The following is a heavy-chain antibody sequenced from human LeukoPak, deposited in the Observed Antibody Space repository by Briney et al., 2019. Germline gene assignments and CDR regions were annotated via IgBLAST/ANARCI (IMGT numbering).Heavy chain of an antibody. V-gene: IGHV4-34*01. CDR3: ARGELLATVVTPGGLNSFDS. CDR1: GGSFSDSF. J-gene: IGHJ5*01. D-gene: IGHD4-23*01. Sequence: SETLSLTCAVYGGSFSDSFWSWIRQPPGKGLEWIGEINHSGSTNYNPSLKSRVTISVDTSKNQFSLKLNSVTAADTAVYYCARGELLATVVTPGGLNSFDSWGQGTLVTVSS. CDR2: INHSGST.